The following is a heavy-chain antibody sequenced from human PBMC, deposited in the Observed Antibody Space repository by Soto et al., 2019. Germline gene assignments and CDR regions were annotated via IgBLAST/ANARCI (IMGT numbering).Heavy chain of an antibody. V-gene: IGHV4-59*01. J-gene: IGHJ4*02. CDR3: AREPGGGECEHLFDF. Sequence: SETLSLSSTVSGGSISSYYWVWIRQPPGKGLEWIGYIYYSVSTNHNPSLKSRVTISVDTSKNEFSLKLSPVTAAVTVVYYCAREPGGGECEHLFDFWGQGTLVTVSS. D-gene: IGHD3-16*01. CDR2: IYYSVST. CDR1: GGSISSYY.